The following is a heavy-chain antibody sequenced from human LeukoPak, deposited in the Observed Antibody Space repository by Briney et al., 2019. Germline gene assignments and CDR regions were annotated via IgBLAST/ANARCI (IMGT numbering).Heavy chain of an antibody. CDR1: GFTFSSYA. Sequence: LRLSCAASGFTFSSYAMSWIRQHPGKGLEWVGYIYYSGSTYYNPSLKSRVTISVDTSKNQFSLKLSSVTAADTAVYYCARAYRRLPVDYWGQGTLVTVSS. CDR3: ARAYRRLPVDY. J-gene: IGHJ4*02. V-gene: IGHV4-31*02. CDR2: IYYSGST. D-gene: IGHD4-11*01.